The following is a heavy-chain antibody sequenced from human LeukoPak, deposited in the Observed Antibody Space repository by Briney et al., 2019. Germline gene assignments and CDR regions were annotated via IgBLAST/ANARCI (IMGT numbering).Heavy chain of an antibody. J-gene: IGHJ4*02. CDR2: IYTGGSI. CDR3: AKNLGFVADC. V-gene: IGHV3-53*01. D-gene: IGHD3-16*02. CDR1: GFTVSSHY. Sequence: PGGSLRLSCAASGFTVSSHYMSWVRQAPGKGLEWVSVIYTGGSIQYAGSVKGRFTISRDNSKNMVYLQMNSLRAEDTAVYYCAKNLGFVADCWGQGTLVTVSS.